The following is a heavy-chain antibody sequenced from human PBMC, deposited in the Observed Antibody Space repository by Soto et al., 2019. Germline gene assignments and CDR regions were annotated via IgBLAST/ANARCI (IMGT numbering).Heavy chain of an antibody. D-gene: IGHD5-12*01. Sequence: GGSLRLSCTASGFTFVEYAMSWVRQAPGKGLEWVGFIRSKAYGGTTEYAASVKGRFTISRDDSKSIAYLQMNSLKTEDTAVYYCTRGNWRKSGYDTYYYYYGMDVWGQGTTVTVSS. J-gene: IGHJ6*02. V-gene: IGHV3-49*04. CDR1: GFTFVEYA. CDR2: IRSKAYGGTT. CDR3: TRGNWRKSGYDTYYYYYGMDV.